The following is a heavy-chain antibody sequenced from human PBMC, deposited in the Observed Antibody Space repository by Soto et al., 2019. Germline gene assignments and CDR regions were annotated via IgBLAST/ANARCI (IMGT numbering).Heavy chain of an antibody. Sequence: GGSLRLSCASSGCTFSSYSMNWVRQAPGKGLEWVSSISSSSSYIYYADSVKGRFTISRDNAKNSLYLQMNSLRAEDTAVYYCARDTDITVTMVRGPADYYYYGMDVWGQGTTVTVSS. CDR1: GCTFSSYS. CDR3: ARDTDITVTMVRGPADYYYYGMDV. D-gene: IGHD3-10*01. J-gene: IGHJ6*02. CDR2: ISSSSSYI. V-gene: IGHV3-21*01.